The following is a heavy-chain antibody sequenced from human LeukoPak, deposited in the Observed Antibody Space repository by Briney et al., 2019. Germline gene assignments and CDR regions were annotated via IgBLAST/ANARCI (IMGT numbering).Heavy chain of an antibody. J-gene: IGHJ4*02. CDR1: GFTFSDYA. D-gene: IGHD2-21*02. CDR2: IHYDGSKE. Sequence: GGSLTLSCAASGFTFSDYAMHWVRQAPGKGLEWLAFIHYDGSKEFYADSVKGRFSISRDNSKNTLYLQMNSLRTEDTAVYYCAKGSREVTPFGYWGQETLVTVSS. CDR3: AKGSREVTPFGY. V-gene: IGHV3-30*02.